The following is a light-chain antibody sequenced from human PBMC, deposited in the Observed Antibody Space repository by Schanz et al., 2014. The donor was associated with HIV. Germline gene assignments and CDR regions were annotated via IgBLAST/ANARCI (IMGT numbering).Light chain of an antibody. CDR3: QSYDNSLSGPWV. CDR2: DVT. J-gene: IGLJ3*02. V-gene: IGLV2-14*03. Sequence: QSALTQPASVSGSPGQSITISCTGTSSDVGADNSVSWYQQHPGQAPKLLIYDVTSRPSGISPRFSGSKSGNTASLTVSGLQAEDEADYYCQSYDNSLSGPWVFGGGTKLTVL. CDR1: SSDVGADNS.